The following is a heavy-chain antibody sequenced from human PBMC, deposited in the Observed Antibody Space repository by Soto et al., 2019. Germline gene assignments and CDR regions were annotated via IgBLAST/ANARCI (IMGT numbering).Heavy chain of an antibody. CDR3: AKSGSKKLIRGKWFDS. CDR2: ISAGGSGT. CDR1: EFTFSIYA. D-gene: IGHD2-15*01. Sequence: PGGSLRLSCAASEFTFSIYAMGWVRQAPGKGLEGVSVISAGGSGTYYADSVKGRFTISRDNSKNTLYLQMNSLRADDTALYYCAKSGSKKLIRGKWFDSWGQGTLVTVSS. J-gene: IGHJ5*01. V-gene: IGHV3-23*01.